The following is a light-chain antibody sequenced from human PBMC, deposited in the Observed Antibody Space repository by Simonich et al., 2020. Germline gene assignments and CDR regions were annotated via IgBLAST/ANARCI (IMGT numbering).Light chain of an antibody. CDR3: CSYAGSPYV. J-gene: IGLJ1*01. CDR2: DVS. CDR1: SSDVGGYNY. Sequence: QSALTQPRSVSGSPGQSVTISCTGTSSDVGGYNYVSWYQQPPGKAPKLMIYDVSKRPAGVPDRFSGSKSGNTASLTISGLQAEDEADYYCCSYAGSPYVFGTGTKVTVL. V-gene: IGLV2-11*01.